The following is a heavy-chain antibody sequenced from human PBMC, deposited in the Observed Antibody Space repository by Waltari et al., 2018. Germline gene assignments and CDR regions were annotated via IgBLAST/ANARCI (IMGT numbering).Heavy chain of an antibody. Sequence: EVQLVESGGGLVQPGGSLRLSCAASGFTFSSHWMHWVRQAPGKGLVLVSRINGDGSRTSYAASVKGRFTISRDNAKNTLYLQMNNLRAEYTAVYYCARVGIRGSGYYRGVDFWGQGTLVTVSS. CDR3: ARVGIRGSGYYRGVDF. J-gene: IGHJ4*02. D-gene: IGHD3-22*01. V-gene: IGHV3-74*01. CDR2: INGDGSRT. CDR1: GFTFSSHW.